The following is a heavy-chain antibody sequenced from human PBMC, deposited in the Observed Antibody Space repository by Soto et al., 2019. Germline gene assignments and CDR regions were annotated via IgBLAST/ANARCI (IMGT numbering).Heavy chain of an antibody. J-gene: IGHJ4*02. CDR1: GYTFTSYG. Sequence: ASVKVSCKDSGYTFTSYGISWVRQATGQGLEWMGGFDPEDGETIYAQKFQGRVTMTRDTSTSTVYMELSSLRSEDTAVYYCARGAPIVLVPAAMSYWGQETLVTVSS. V-gene: IGHV1-18*01. CDR3: ARGAPIVLVPAAMSY. D-gene: IGHD2-2*01. CDR2: FDPEDGET.